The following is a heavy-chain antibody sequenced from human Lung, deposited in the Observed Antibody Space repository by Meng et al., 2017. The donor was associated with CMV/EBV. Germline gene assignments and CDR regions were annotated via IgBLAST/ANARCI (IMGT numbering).Heavy chain of an antibody. CDR3: ARGLAVAGTSHFDY. Sequence: ASXXVSXKASGYTFTGYYMHWVRQAPGQGLEWMGWINPNSGGTNYAQKFQGRVTMTRDTSISTAYMELSRLRSDDTAVYYCARGLAVAGTSHFDYWGQGTXVTVDS. J-gene: IGHJ4*02. CDR1: GYTFTGYY. D-gene: IGHD6-19*01. V-gene: IGHV1-2*02. CDR2: INPNSGGT.